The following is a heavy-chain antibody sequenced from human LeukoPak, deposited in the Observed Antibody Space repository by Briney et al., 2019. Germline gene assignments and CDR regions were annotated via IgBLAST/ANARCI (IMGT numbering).Heavy chain of an antibody. V-gene: IGHV4-34*01. CDR2: INHSGST. CDR1: GGSFSGYY. CDR3: ARALGLWRTFYY. J-gene: IGHJ4*02. Sequence: RASETLSLTCAVDGGSFSGYYWSWIRQPPGKGLEWIGEINHSGSTNYNPSLKSRVTISVDTSKNQFSLKLSSVTAADTAVYYCARALGLWRTFYYWGQGTLVTVSS. D-gene: IGHD1-1*01.